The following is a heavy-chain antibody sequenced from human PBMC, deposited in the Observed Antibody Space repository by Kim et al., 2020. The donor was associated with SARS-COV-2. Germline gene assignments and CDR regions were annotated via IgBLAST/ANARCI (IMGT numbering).Heavy chain of an antibody. J-gene: IGHJ2*01. V-gene: IGHV3-21*01. Sequence: YADSVKGRFTIARDNAKNSLYLKRNSLRAEDSAVYYCARTDTLEVWYYDLWGRGTLVTVSA. D-gene: IGHD5-18*01. CDR3: ARTDTLEVWYYDL.